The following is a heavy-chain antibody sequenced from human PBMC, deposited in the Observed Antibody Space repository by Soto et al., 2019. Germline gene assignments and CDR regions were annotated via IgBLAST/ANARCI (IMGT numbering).Heavy chain of an antibody. CDR3: VRAKLDLDFDP. Sequence: PGGSLRLSCAASGFTFSSYWMHWVRQAPGKGLVWVSRINSDGSSTSYADSVKGRFTISRDNAKNTLYLQMNSLRAEETDVYDCVRAKLDLDFDPWGQGNLVTVSS. D-gene: IGHD1-1*01. J-gene: IGHJ5*02. CDR2: INSDGSST. V-gene: IGHV3-74*01. CDR1: GFTFSSYW.